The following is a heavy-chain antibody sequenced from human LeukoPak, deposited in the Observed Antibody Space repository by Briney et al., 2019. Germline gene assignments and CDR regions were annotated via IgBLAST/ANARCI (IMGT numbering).Heavy chain of an antibody. CDR2: IYYSGST. D-gene: IGHD3-3*01. CDR3: ARQSCDFWSGGHPLNWFDP. V-gene: IGHV4-39*01. Sequence: PSETLCLTCTVSGGSMSSSSYYWGWIRQPPGKELEWIVSIYYSGSTYYNPSLKSRVTISVDTSKNQFSLKLSSVTAADTAVYYCARQSCDFWSGGHPLNWFDPWGQGTLVTVSS. CDR1: GGSMSSSSYY. J-gene: IGHJ5*02.